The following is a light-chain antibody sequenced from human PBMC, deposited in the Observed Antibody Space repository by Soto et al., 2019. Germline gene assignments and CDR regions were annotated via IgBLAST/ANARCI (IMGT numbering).Light chain of an antibody. CDR3: QQYNSYWT. CDR1: QSISNW. V-gene: IGKV1-5*03. CDR2: KAS. J-gene: IGKJ1*01. Sequence: DIQMTQSPSTLSASVGDRVTITCRASQSISNWLAWYQQKPGKAPKLLIYKASSLESGVPSRFSGSGSGTEFTITIRSLQPDDFATYYCQQYNSYWTFGQGTKVEIK.